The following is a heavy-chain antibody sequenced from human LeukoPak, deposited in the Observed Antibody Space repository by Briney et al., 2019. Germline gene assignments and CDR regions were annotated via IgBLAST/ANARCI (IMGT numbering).Heavy chain of an antibody. D-gene: IGHD3-22*01. CDR1: GFTFSSYN. CDR3: AREHYYDSSGSKWGFDY. V-gene: IGHV3-48*01. Sequence: GGSLSLSCAASGFTFSSYNMNWVRQAPGKGLEWVSYISSYSSTIYYADSVKGRFTISRDNAKNSLYLQLNSLRAEDTAVYYCAREHYYDSSGSKWGFDYWGQGTLVTVSS. CDR2: ISSYSSTI. J-gene: IGHJ4*02.